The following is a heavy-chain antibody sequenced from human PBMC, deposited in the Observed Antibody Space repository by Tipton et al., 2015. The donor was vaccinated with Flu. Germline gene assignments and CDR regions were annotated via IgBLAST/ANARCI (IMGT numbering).Heavy chain of an antibody. CDR1: GGSMTTYK. Sequence: TLSLTCSVSGGSMTTYKWSWIRQSPGKGLEWIGLIYSFGATNYNPSLKGRVAISIDTSKNQFSLRLTSVTAADTAIYYCAREWSGLDTWGQGTMVTVPS. CDR3: AREWSGLDT. D-gene: IGHD3-3*01. CDR2: IYSFGAT. J-gene: IGHJ3*02. V-gene: IGHV4-59*01.